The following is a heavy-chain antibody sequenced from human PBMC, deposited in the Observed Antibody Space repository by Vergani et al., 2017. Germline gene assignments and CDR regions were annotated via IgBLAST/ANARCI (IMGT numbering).Heavy chain of an antibody. CDR3: ARDRYSSSWYDSXFQH. D-gene: IGHD6-13*01. V-gene: IGHV5-10-1*03. J-gene: IGHJ1*01. CDR1: GYSFTSYW. Sequence: EVQLVQSGAEVKKPGESLRISCKGSGYSFTSYWISWVRQMPGKGLEWMGRIDPSDSYTNYSPSFQGHVTISADKSISTAYLQWSSLKASDTAMYYCARDRYSSSWYDSXFQHWGQGTLVTVSS. CDR2: IDPSDSYT.